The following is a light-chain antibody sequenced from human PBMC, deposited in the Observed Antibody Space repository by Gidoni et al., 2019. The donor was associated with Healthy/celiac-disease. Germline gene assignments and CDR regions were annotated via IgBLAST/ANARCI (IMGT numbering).Light chain of an antibody. V-gene: IGLV2-14*03. Sequence: QSALTQPASVSGSPGQSSTISCTGTSSDVGGYNYVSWYQQHPGKAPKLMIYDVSNRPSGVSNRFSGSKSGNTASLTISGLQAEDEADYYCSSYTSSSTQVVFGGGTKLTVL. CDR1: SSDVGGYNY. CDR3: SSYTSSSTQVV. J-gene: IGLJ2*01. CDR2: DVS.